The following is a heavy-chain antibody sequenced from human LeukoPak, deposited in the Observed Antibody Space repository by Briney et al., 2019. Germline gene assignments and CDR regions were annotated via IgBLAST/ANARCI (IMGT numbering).Heavy chain of an antibody. CDR2: INHSGST. Sequence: SETLSLTCAVYGGSFSGYYWSWIRQPPGKGLEWIGEINHSGSTNYNPSLKSRVTISVDTSKNQFSLKLSSVTAADTAVYYCAGFYYDFWSGPGDAFDIWGQGTMVTVSS. CDR3: AGFYYDFWSGPGDAFDI. V-gene: IGHV4-34*01. D-gene: IGHD3-3*01. CDR1: GGSFSGYY. J-gene: IGHJ3*02.